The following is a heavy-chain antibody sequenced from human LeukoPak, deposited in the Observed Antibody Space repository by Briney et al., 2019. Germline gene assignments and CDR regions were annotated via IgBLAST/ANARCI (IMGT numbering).Heavy chain of an antibody. CDR1: GFTFSSYG. J-gene: IGHJ4*02. Sequence: GGSLRLSCAASGFTFSSYGMHWVRQAPGKGLEWVAVIWYDGSNKYYADSVKGRFTISRDNSKNTLYLQMNSLRAEDTAVYYCAKGYSSSWIYYFDYWGQGALVSVSS. V-gene: IGHV3-33*06. D-gene: IGHD6-13*01. CDR3: AKGYSSSWIYYFDY. CDR2: IWYDGSNK.